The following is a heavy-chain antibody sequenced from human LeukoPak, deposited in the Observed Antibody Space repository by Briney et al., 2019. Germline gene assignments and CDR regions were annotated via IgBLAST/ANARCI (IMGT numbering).Heavy chain of an antibody. D-gene: IGHD3-22*01. J-gene: IGHJ4*02. V-gene: IGHV4-4*07. CDR2: IYTSGST. CDR1: GGSISSYY. CDR3: ARDPVLNYYDSSGREDY. Sequence: SETLSLTCTVSGGSISSYYWSWIRQPAGKGLEWIGRIYTSGSTNYNPSLKSRVTMSVDKSKNQFSLKLSSVTAADTAVYYCARDPVLNYYDSSGREDYWGQGTLVTVSS.